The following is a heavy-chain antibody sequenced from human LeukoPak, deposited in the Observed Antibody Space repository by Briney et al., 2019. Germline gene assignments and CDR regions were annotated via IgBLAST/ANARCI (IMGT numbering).Heavy chain of an antibody. CDR1: GGSVSSSSYY. D-gene: IGHD2-15*01. CDR3: LAATVFDY. CDR2: INHSGST. V-gene: IGHV4-39*07. Sequence: SETLSLTCTVSGGSVSSSSYYWGWIRQPPGKGLEWIGEINHSGSTNYNPSLKSRVTISVDTSKNQFSLKLSSVTAADTGVLEVLAATVFDYWGQGTLVTVSS. J-gene: IGHJ4*02.